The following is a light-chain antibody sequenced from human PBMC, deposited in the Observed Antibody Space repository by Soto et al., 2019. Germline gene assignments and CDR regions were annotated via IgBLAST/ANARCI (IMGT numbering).Light chain of an antibody. J-gene: IGKJ1*01. CDR3: QQHSHWPPWT. Sequence: EVVLTQSLATLSLSPGERATLSCRASQNIRTFLDWYQQKPGQAPRLLIYGASNRATGIPARFSGSGSGTDFTLTISSLESEDFAVYYCQQHSHWPPWTFGQGTRVEI. CDR1: QNIRTF. V-gene: IGKV3-11*01. CDR2: GAS.